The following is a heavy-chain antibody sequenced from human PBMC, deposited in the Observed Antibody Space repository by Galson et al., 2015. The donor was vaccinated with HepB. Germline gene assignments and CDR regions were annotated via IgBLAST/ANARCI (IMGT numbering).Heavy chain of an antibody. CDR2: INPNSGGT. Sequence: SVKVSCKASGYTFTGYYMHWVRQAPGQGLEWMGRINPNSGGTNYAQKFQGRVTMTRDTSISTAYMELSRLRSDDTAVYYCARGPPLITMIVVGTMDYWGQGTLVTVSS. D-gene: IGHD3-22*01. J-gene: IGHJ4*02. CDR1: GYTFTGYY. V-gene: IGHV1-2*06. CDR3: ARGPPLITMIVVGTMDY.